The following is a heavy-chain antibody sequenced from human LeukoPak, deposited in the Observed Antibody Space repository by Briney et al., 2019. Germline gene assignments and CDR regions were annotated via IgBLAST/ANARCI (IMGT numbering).Heavy chain of an antibody. D-gene: IGHD6-19*01. CDR2: IGGTGATT. Sequence: GGSLRLSCAASGFSFSSSAMTWVRQAPGKGLEWVSGIGGTGATTYYADSVKGRFTISRDNSKNTLYLQMNSLRAEDTAVYYCAKEEVGAVAGRFDHWGQGTLVTVSS. J-gene: IGHJ4*02. CDR3: AKEEVGAVAGRFDH. V-gene: IGHV3-23*01. CDR1: GFSFSSSA.